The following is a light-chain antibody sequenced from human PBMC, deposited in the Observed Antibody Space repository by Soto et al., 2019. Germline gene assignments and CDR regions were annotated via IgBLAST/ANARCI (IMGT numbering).Light chain of an antibody. V-gene: IGKV3-11*01. J-gene: IGKJ4*01. CDR3: QQRSDWPLT. Sequence: EIVLTQSPVTLSLSPGERATLSCRASQSVSRYLAWYQQKPAQPPRLLIYDASKRATGVPARFSGSGSGTDFTLTISSLEPEEFAVYYCQQRSDWPLTFGGGTDVEI. CDR1: QSVSRY. CDR2: DAS.